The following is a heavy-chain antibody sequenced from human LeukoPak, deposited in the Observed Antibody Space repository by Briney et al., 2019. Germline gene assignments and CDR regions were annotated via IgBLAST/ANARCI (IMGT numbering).Heavy chain of an antibody. J-gene: IGHJ3*02. CDR1: GYSITSAYY. CDR3: ARGTMIKAFDI. V-gene: IGHV4-34*01. Sequence: SETLSLTCTVSGYSITSAYYWSWIRQPPGKGLEWIGEINHSGSINYNPSLKSRVTISVDTSKNQFSLKLSSVTAADTAVYYCARGTMIKAFDIWGQGTMVTVSS. D-gene: IGHD3-22*01. CDR2: INHSGSI.